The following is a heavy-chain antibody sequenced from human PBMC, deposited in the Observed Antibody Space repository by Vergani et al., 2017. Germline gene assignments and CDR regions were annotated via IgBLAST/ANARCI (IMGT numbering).Heavy chain of an antibody. CDR3: ARDLGSRGYRGYDYEGYYFDY. Sequence: QVQLVQSGAEVKKPGASVKVSCKASGYTFTGYYLHWVRQAPGQGLEWMGWINPNSGGTNYAQKFQGRVTMTMDTSISTAYMELSRLRSDDTAVYYCARDLGSRGYRGYDYEGYYFDYWGQGTLVTVSS. CDR1: GYTFTGYY. J-gene: IGHJ4*02. V-gene: IGHV1-2*02. D-gene: IGHD5-12*01. CDR2: INPNSGGT.